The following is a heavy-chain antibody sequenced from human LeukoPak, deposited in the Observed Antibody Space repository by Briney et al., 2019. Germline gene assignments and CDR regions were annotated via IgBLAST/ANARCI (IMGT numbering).Heavy chain of an antibody. J-gene: IGHJ6*03. CDR3: ARNQGPYDFWSGYYMHV. CDR1: GGSISSGSYY. CDR2: IYTSGST. D-gene: IGHD3-3*01. Sequence: PSQTLSLTCTVSGGSISSGSYYWSWIRQPAGKGLEWIGRIYTSGSTYYNPSLKSRVTISVDTSKNQFSLKLSSMTAADTAVYYCARNQGPYDFWSGYYMHVWGKGTTVTVSS. V-gene: IGHV4-61*02.